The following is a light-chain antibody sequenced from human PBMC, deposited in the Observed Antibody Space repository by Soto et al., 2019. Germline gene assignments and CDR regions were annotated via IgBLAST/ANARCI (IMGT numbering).Light chain of an antibody. Sequence: DIQMTQSPFSLSASVGDRVTITCRASQSISIYLNWYQQQPGKAPELLISAASSLQTGVPSRFSGSASGTDFTLTTSSLQPEDFATYYCQQSHDTPWTFGQGTRVEIK. CDR3: QQSHDTPWT. V-gene: IGKV1-39*01. J-gene: IGKJ1*01. CDR1: QSISIY. CDR2: AAS.